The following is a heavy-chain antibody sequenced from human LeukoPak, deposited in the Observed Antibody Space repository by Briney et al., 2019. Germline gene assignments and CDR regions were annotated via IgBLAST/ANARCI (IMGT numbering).Heavy chain of an antibody. D-gene: IGHD1-1*01. V-gene: IGHV4-38-2*02. CDR1: GYSISSGYY. CDR3: ARVSWSPGTSYYYMDV. J-gene: IGHJ6*03. Sequence: PSETLSLTCTVSGYSISSGYYWGWIRQPPGKGLEWIGSIYHSGTTNYNPSLKSRVTISVDTSKNQFSLKLSSVTAADTAVYYCARVSWSPGTSYYYMDVWGKGTTVTVSS. CDR2: IYHSGTT.